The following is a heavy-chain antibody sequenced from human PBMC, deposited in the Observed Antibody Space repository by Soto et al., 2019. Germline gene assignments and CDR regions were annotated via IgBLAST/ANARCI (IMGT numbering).Heavy chain of an antibody. CDR3: ARDHPPDDFWSGYAEYFQH. Sequence: GVSLRLSCAASGFTFSSYSMNWVRQAPGKGLEWVSYISSSSSTIYYADSVKGRFTISRDNAKNSLYLQMNSLRDEDTAVYYCARDHPPDDFWSGYAEYFQHWGQGTLVTVSS. V-gene: IGHV3-48*02. CDR1: GFTFSSYS. J-gene: IGHJ1*01. CDR2: ISSSSSTI. D-gene: IGHD3-3*01.